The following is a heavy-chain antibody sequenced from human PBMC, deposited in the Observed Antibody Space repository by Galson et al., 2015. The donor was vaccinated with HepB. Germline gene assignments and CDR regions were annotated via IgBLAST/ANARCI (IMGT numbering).Heavy chain of an antibody. CDR3: ARDAAYDSSVDWYFDL. J-gene: IGHJ2*01. CDR2: IWYDGSNK. Sequence: SLRLSCAASGFTFSSYGMHWVRQAPGKGLEWVAVIWYDGSNKYYADSVKGRFTISRDNSKNTLYLQMNSLRAEDTAVYYCARDAAYDSSVDWYFDLWGRGTLVTVSS. V-gene: IGHV3-33*08. CDR1: GFTFSSYG. D-gene: IGHD3-22*01.